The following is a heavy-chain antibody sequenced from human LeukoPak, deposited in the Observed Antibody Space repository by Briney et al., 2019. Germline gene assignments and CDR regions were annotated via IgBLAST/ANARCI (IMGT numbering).Heavy chain of an antibody. CDR3: VKASTCGGDCYFFDY. Sequence: GGSLRLSCAASGFTFRDCYMSWIRQAPGKGLEGVSYISSSGSTIYYADSVKGRFTISRDYSKNTVYLQMSTLRAEGTTVYYCVKASTCGGDCYFFDYWGQGTLVTVSS. V-gene: IGHV3-11*01. CDR2: ISSSGSTI. J-gene: IGHJ4*02. D-gene: IGHD2-21*02. CDR1: GFTFRDCY.